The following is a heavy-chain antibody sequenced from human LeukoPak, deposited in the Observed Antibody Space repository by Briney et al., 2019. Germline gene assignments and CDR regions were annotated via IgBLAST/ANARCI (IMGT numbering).Heavy chain of an antibody. CDR1: GFTFSSYA. CDR2: ISGSGGST. J-gene: IGHJ5*02. CDR3: ARTKLGYDILTGYYKEPYNWFDP. D-gene: IGHD3-9*01. Sequence: GGSLRLSCAASGFTFSSYAMSWVRQAPGKGLEWVSAISGSGGSTYYADSVKGRFTISRDNSKSTLYLQMNSLRAEDTAVYYCARTKLGYDILTGYYKEPYNWFDPWGQGTLVTVSS. V-gene: IGHV3-23*01.